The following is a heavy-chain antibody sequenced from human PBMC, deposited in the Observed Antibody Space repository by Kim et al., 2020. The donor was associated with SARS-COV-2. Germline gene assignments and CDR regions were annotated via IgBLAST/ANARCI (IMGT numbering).Heavy chain of an antibody. Sequence: SVTVSCKASGGTFSSYAISWVRQAPGQGLEWMGRIIPILGIANYAQKFQGRVTITADKSTSTAYMELSSLRSEDTAVYYCASLQYYYDSSGYYHWGQGTLVTVSS. CDR2: IIPILGIA. CDR3: ASLQYYYDSSGYYH. J-gene: IGHJ5*02. D-gene: IGHD3-22*01. CDR1: GGTFSSYA. V-gene: IGHV1-69*04.